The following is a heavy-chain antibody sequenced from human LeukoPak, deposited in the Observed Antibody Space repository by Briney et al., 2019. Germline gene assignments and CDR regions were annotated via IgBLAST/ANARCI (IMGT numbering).Heavy chain of an antibody. Sequence: ASETLSLTCTVSGYSISSGYYWGWIRQPPGKGLDWIGSIYHSGSTYYNPSLKSRVTISVDTSKNQFSLKLSSVTAADTAVYYCALSIAAPTDYFDYWGQGTLVTVSS. CDR3: ALSIAAPTDYFDY. D-gene: IGHD6-6*01. CDR2: IYHSGST. CDR1: GYSISSGYY. V-gene: IGHV4-38-2*02. J-gene: IGHJ4*02.